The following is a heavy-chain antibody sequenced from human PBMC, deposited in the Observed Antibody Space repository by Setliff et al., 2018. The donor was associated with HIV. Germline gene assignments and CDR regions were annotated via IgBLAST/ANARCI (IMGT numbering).Heavy chain of an antibody. V-gene: IGHV4-34*01. Sequence: SETLSLTCAVYGGSFSGYSWNWVRQPPGKGLEWIGSMYYSGSTYYTPSLKSRVTVSVDTSKNQFSLKLSSVTAADTAVYYCAKDRSTYYDILTGSHQDYWGEGTLVTVSS. CDR1: GGSFSGYS. CDR3: AKDRSTYYDILTGSHQDY. CDR2: MYYSGST. J-gene: IGHJ4*02. D-gene: IGHD3-9*01.